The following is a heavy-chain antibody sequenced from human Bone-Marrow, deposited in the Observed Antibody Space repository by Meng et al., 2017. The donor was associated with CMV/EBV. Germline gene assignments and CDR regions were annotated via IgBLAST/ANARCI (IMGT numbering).Heavy chain of an antibody. CDR2: IWYDGSNK. Sequence: LSCAPSGFTFSSYGMHWVRQAPGKGLEWVAVIWYDGSNKYYADSVKGRFTISRDNSKNTLYLQMNSLRAEDTAVYYCARGDTAMAVDYWGQGTLVTVSS. J-gene: IGHJ4*02. V-gene: IGHV3-33*01. D-gene: IGHD5-18*01. CDR1: GFTFSSYG. CDR3: ARGDTAMAVDY.